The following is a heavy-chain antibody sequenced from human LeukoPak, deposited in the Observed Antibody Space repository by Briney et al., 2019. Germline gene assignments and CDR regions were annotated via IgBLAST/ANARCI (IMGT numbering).Heavy chain of an antibody. CDR2: ISAYNGNT. D-gene: IGHD4-17*01. J-gene: IGHJ6*02. Sequence: ASVKVSCKASGYTFTSYGISWVRQAPGQGLEWMGWISAYNGNTNYAQKLQGRVTMTTDTSTSTAYVELRSLRSDDTAVYYCARGGDGDYLRGYYYYYGMDVWGQGTTVTVSS. CDR3: ARGGDGDYLRGYYYYYGMDV. CDR1: GYTFTSYG. V-gene: IGHV1-18*01.